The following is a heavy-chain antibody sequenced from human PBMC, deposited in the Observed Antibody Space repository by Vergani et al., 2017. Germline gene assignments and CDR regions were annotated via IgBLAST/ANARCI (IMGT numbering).Heavy chain of an antibody. V-gene: IGHV4-39*01. D-gene: IGHD3-9*01. CDR2: IYHSGGA. J-gene: IGHJ4*02. CDR1: GASIPGISYY. Sequence: QLHLQESGPGLVKPSETLSLTCTVSGASIPGISYYWGWIRQPPGKGLEWIGNIYHSGGAYYNPSLKGRVTISVDTSKNQFSLEVTSVTAADTAIYFCARTESFILRYFHWALWGQGTLVTVSS. CDR3: ARTESFILRYFHWAL.